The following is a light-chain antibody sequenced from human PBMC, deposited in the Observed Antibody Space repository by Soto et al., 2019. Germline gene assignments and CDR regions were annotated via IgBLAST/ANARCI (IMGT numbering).Light chain of an antibody. J-gene: IGKJ1*01. CDR2: GAS. CDR1: QSVSSN. Sequence: EIVMTQSPAPLSVSPGERATLSCRASQSVSSNLAWYQQKPGQAPRLLIYGASTRATGIPARFSGSGSWTEFTLTISSLQSKDFADYYCQQYNNWPRKFGQGTKVEIK. CDR3: QQYNNWPRK. V-gene: IGKV3-15*01.